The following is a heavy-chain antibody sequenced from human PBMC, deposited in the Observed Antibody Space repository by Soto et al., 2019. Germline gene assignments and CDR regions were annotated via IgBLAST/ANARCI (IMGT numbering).Heavy chain of an antibody. CDR1: GFTFSSYG. CDR3: AKGPKQWPISYYFDY. Sequence: VGSLRLSCAASGFTFSSYGMHWVRQAPGKGLEWVAVISYDGSNKYYADSVKGRFTISRDNSKNTLYLQMNSLRAEDTAVYYCAKGPKQWPISYYFDYWGQGTLVTVSS. V-gene: IGHV3-30*18. CDR2: ISYDGSNK. J-gene: IGHJ4*02. D-gene: IGHD6-19*01.